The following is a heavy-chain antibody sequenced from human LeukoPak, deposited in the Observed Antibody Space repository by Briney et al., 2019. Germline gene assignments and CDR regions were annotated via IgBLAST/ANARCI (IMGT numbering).Heavy chain of an antibody. D-gene: IGHD2/OR15-2a*01. V-gene: IGHV3-21*01. CDR1: EXTLSSYA. J-gene: IGHJ3*02. CDR3: ARVALSMGENGFDI. Sequence: GGSLRLSCAASEXTLSSYAMNWVRQAPGKGLEWVSSISSSSSYIFYADSVKGRFTVSRDNAKNSLYLQMNSLRAEDTALYYCARVALSMGENGFDIWGQGIMVTVSS. CDR2: ISSSSSYI.